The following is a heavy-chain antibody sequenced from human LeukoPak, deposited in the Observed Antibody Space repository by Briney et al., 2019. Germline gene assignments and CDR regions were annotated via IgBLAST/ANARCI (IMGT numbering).Heavy chain of an antibody. CDR1: GYTFTSNY. J-gene: IGHJ4*02. CDR2: INPNSDDT. D-gene: IGHD3-22*01. CDR3: ARVRAKTYYYDSSGLNFDY. V-gene: IGHV1-2*02. Sequence: ASVKVSCKAFGYTFTSNYMHWVRQAPGQGLEWMGWINPNSDDTSFAQRFQGRVTMTRDTSISTAYMELSRLRSDDTAVYYCARVRAKTYYYDSSGLNFDYWGQGTLVTVSS.